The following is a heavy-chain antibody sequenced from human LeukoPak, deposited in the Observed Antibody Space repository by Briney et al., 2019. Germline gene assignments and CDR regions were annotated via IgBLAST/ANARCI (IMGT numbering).Heavy chain of an antibody. CDR1: GGSISSYY. CDR2: IYYSGST. V-gene: IGHV4-59*01. J-gene: IGHJ4*02. D-gene: IGHD6-19*01. CDR3: ARETYSSGWYFDY. Sequence: PSETLSLTCTVSGGSISSYYWSWIRQPPGKGLEWIGYIYYSGSTNYNPSLKSRVTISVDTSKNQFSLKLSSATAADTAVYYCARETYSSGWYFDYWGQGTLVTVSS.